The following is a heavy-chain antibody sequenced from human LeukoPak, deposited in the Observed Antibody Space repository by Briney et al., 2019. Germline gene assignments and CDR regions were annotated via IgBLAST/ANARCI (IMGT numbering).Heavy chain of an antibody. Sequence: ASVKVSCKASGYTFTSYGISWVRQAPGQGLEWMGIINPSGGSTSYAQKFQGRVTMTRDTSTSTVYMELSSLRSEDTAVYYCAREEESPLPSDYWGQGTLVTVSS. CDR1: GYTFTSYG. J-gene: IGHJ4*02. V-gene: IGHV1-46*01. CDR3: AREEESPLPSDY. CDR2: INPSGGST.